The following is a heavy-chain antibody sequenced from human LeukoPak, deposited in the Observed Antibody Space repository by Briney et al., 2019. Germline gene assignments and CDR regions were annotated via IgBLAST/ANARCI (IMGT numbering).Heavy chain of an antibody. J-gene: IGHJ4*02. CDR3: AKEYGSGRYYFDY. CDR1: GFTFSSYG. D-gene: IGHD3-10*01. Sequence: GGSLRLSCAASGFTFSSYGMHWVRQAPGKGLEWVAVIWYDGSNKYYADSVKGRFTISRDNSKNTLYLQMNSLRAEDTAVYYCAKEYGSGRYYFDYWGQGTLDTVSS. V-gene: IGHV3-33*06. CDR2: IWYDGSNK.